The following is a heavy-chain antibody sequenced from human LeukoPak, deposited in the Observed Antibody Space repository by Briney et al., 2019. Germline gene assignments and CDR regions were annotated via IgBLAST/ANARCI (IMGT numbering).Heavy chain of an antibody. Sequence: GGSLRLSCAASGFAFSTYAMSWVRQAPGKGLEWVSAISGSGGSTYYADSVKGRFTISRDNSKNTLYLQMNSLRAEDTAVYYCARGNPGGEFYWGQGTLVTVSS. CDR3: ARGNPGGEFY. J-gene: IGHJ4*02. CDR1: GFAFSTYA. CDR2: ISGSGGST. V-gene: IGHV3-23*01. D-gene: IGHD1-14*01.